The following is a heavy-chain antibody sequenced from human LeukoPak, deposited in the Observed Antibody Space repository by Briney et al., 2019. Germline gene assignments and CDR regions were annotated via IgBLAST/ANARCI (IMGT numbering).Heavy chain of an antibody. CDR3: ARGAHYAWNS. CDR1: GGSISSYY. D-gene: IGHD3-16*01. V-gene: IGHV4-59*12. J-gene: IGHJ4*02. CDR2: IYYSGST. Sequence: SETLSLTCTVSGGSISSYYWSWIRQPPGKGLEWIGYIYYSGSTNYNPSLKSRVTISVDKSKNQFSLTLTSVTAADTAVYFCARGAHYAWNSWGQGTLVIVSS.